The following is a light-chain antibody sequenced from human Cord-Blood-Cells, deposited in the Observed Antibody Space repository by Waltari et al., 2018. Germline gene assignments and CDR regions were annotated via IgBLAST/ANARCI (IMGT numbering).Light chain of an antibody. J-gene: IGLJ2*01. CDR2: QDS. CDR3: QAWDSSTAI. V-gene: IGLV3-1*01. CDR1: KLGDKY. Sequence: SYELTQSPSVSVSPGQTASITCSGDKLGDKYACWYQQKPGQPPVLVIYQDSKRPSGIPERFSGSNSGNTATLTISGTQAMDEADYYCQAWDSSTAIFGGGTKLTVL.